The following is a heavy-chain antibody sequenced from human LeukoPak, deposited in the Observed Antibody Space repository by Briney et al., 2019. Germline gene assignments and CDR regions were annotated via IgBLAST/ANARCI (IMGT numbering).Heavy chain of an antibody. J-gene: IGHJ4*02. D-gene: IGHD1-26*01. Sequence: GGSLRLSCAASGFTFSRYSMNWVRQAPGKGLEWASSISSSSSYIYYADSVRGRFIISRDSSKNTLYLQMNSLRAEDTAVYYCAKGGAQVGGQGTLVTVSS. CDR2: ISSSSSYI. V-gene: IGHV3-21*04. CDR3: AKGGAQV. CDR1: GFTFSRYS.